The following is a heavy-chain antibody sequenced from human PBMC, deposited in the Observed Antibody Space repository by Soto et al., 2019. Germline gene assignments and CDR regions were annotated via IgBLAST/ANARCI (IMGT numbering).Heavy chain of an antibody. V-gene: IGHV1-2*02. D-gene: IGHD2-21*01. J-gene: IGHJ4*02. CDR1: GYTFTGYQ. CDR2: FNTNSGGA. Sequence: QVQVVQSGAEVKKPGASVKVSCKASGYTFTGYQMHWVRQAPGQGLEWMGWFNTNSGGANYAQKFQGRVTMTGDTSIITAYMELNRLTSDDTAVYYCARGRTIVSPGNWGQGTLVSVSS. CDR3: ARGRTIVSPGN.